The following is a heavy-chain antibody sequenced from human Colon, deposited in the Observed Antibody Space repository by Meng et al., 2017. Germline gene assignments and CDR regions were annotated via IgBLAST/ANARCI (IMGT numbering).Heavy chain of an antibody. CDR3: ARRRGGYSSSWYYFDY. CDR2: IYPGDSDT. J-gene: IGHJ4*02. D-gene: IGHD6-13*01. V-gene: IGHV5-51*01. Sequence: GESLKISWKGSGYSFTSYWIGWVRQMPGKGLEWMGIIYPGDSDTRYSPSFQGQVTISADKSISTAYLQGSSLKASDTAMYYCARRRGGYSSSWYYFDYWGQGTLVTVSS. CDR1: GYSFTSYW.